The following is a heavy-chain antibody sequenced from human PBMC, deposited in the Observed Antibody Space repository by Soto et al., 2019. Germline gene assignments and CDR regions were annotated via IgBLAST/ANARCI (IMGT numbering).Heavy chain of an antibody. D-gene: IGHD3-22*01. CDR2: INAGNGNT. V-gene: IGHV1-3*01. Sequence: ASVKVSCKASGYTFTSYAMNWVRQAPGQRLEWMGWINAGNGNTKYSQKFQGRVTITRDTSASTAYMELSSLRSEDTAVYYCARAYYYDSSGYYPFDYWGQGTLVTVSS. J-gene: IGHJ4*02. CDR1: GYTFTSYA. CDR3: ARAYYYDSSGYYPFDY.